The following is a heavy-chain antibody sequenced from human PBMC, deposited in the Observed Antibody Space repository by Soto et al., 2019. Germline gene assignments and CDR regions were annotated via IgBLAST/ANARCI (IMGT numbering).Heavy chain of an antibody. J-gene: IGHJ3*02. CDR3: ARGVYGTGNYYTGPSAFDI. D-gene: IGHD3-10*01. Sequence: QVQLEQSGAEVKKPGSSVKISCKASGGTLSDHGVSWLRQAPGQGLEWVGGTIPVFNTAKYAPKFQGRVTSAADNSTNIAYMELGSLRSDDTAVYYGARGVYGTGNYYTGPSAFDIWGQGTLVIVAS. CDR1: GGTLSDHG. V-gene: IGHV1-69*06. CDR2: TIPVFNTA.